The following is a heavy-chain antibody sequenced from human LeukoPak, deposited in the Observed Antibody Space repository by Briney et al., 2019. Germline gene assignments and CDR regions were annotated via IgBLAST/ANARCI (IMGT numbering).Heavy chain of an antibody. J-gene: IGHJ5*02. V-gene: IGHV4-4*07. CDR1: GGSISSYY. D-gene: IGHD2-21*02. Sequence: SETLSLTCTVSGGSISSYYWSWIRQPAGKGLEWIGRIYTSGSTNYNPSLKSRVTISVDTSKNQFSLKLSSVTAADTAVYYCARDHDPYCGGDCYSKGCFDPWGQGTLVTVSS. CDR2: IYTSGST. CDR3: ARDHDPYCGGDCYSKGCFDP.